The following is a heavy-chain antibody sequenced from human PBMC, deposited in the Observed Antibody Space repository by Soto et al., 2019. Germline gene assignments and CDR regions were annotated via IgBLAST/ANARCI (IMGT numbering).Heavy chain of an antibody. V-gene: IGHV4-34*01. CDR3: ARQLSSSRFDF. Sequence: SETLSLTCAVYGGSLSTYYWSWFRQPPGEGLEWIGEIDHSAVTNYSPSLKSRVTISADTSKTQFSLRLSSVTAADTAVYYCARQLSSSRFDFWGQGTLVTVSS. J-gene: IGHJ4*02. CDR2: IDHSAVT. D-gene: IGHD6-13*01. CDR1: GGSLSTYY.